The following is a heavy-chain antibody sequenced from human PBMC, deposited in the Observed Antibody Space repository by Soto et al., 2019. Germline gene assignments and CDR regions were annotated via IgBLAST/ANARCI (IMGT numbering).Heavy chain of an antibody. Sequence: ASVKVSCKASGYTFTGHYIHWVRQAPEQGPEWMGEIGPEGGATRYAQRFQGRVTMTRDMSITTVYMELNNLSPDDTAVYYCGRGRSGQIVVFYWGQGTPVTVSS. CDR1: GYTFTGHY. CDR2: IGPEGGAT. CDR3: GRGRSGQIVVFY. D-gene: IGHD1-26*01. J-gene: IGHJ4*02. V-gene: IGHV1-2*02.